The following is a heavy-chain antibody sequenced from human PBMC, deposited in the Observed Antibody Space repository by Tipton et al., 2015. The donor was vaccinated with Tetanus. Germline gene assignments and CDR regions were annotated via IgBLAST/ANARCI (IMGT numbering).Heavy chain of an antibody. D-gene: IGHD2-2*01. CDR1: GGSISSGGYF. CDR3: ARGSDIVVVPGVTRADWFDP. V-gene: IGHV4-31*03. J-gene: IGHJ5*02. CDR2: IYYSGDT. Sequence: TLSLTCSVSGGSISSGGYFWNWIRQHPGKGPEWIGYIYYSGDTFYNPSLKGRVTMSLDTSKNQFSLKLTSVTAADTAMYYCARGSDIVVVPGVTRADWFDPWGQGTLVTVSS.